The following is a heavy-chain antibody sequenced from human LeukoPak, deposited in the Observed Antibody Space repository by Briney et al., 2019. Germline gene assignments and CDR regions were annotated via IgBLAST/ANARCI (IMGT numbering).Heavy chain of an antibody. CDR3: AKGSLRGFDY. CDR1: GFTFTNYA. J-gene: IGHJ4*02. CDR2: ISGSGAST. D-gene: IGHD2-15*01. Sequence: GGSLRLSCVPSGFTFTNYAMTWVRQAPGKGLEWVSTISGSGASTYYADSVKGRFTISRDNSKNTLYLQMNSLRAEDTAVYYCAKGSLRGFDYWGQGTLVTVSS. V-gene: IGHV3-23*01.